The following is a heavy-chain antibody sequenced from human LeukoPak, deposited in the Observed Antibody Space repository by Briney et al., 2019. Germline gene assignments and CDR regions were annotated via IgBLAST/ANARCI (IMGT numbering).Heavy chain of an antibody. CDR3: AIDPNWGTHS. D-gene: IGHD7-27*01. Sequence: GGSLRLSCAASGFSFSSYGMSWVRQAPGKGLEWVSSISGSGVSTYYADSVKGRFAISRDNSKNTLYLQMNSLRVEDTAVYYCAIDPNWGTHSWGQGVLVTVSS. V-gene: IGHV3-23*01. CDR1: GFSFSSYG. J-gene: IGHJ4*02. CDR2: ISGSGVST.